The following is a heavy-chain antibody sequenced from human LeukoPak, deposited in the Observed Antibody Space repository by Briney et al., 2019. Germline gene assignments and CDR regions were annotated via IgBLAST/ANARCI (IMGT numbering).Heavy chain of an antibody. V-gene: IGHV3-48*04. CDR1: GFTFNTYS. Sequence: GGSLRLSCAASGFTFNTYSMSWVRQAPGKGLEWVSYISSSGSTIYYADSVKGRFTISRDNAKNSLYLQMNSLRAEDTAVYYCARDRAANEYYYMDAWGKGTTVTISS. D-gene: IGHD6-13*01. CDR2: ISSSGSTI. J-gene: IGHJ6*03. CDR3: ARDRAANEYYYMDA.